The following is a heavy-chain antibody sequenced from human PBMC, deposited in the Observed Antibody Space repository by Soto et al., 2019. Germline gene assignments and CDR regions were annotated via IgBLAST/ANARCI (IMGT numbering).Heavy chain of an antibody. V-gene: IGHV3-74*01. CDR3: ARGVTSTTYWGLCYN. Sequence: EVQLVESGGGLVQPGGSLRLSCAGSGFTFSGYWMHWVRQAPGKGPVWVSRLNPNGTFTTNADSVKGRFTISRDNAKNTVYLQMNSLRADDTAVYYCARGVTSTTYWGLCYNWGQGNLVTVSS. CDR1: GFTFSGYW. CDR2: LNPNGTFT. J-gene: IGHJ4*02. D-gene: IGHD4-17*01.